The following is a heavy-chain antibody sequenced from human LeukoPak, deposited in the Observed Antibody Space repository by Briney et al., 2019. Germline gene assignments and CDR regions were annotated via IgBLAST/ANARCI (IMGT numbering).Heavy chain of an antibody. Sequence: SETLSLTCAVSGGSISSYYWSWIRQPPGKGLEWIGYIYHSGSTYYNPSLKSRVTISVDRSKNQFSLKLSSVTAADTAVYYCARGYYYGSGSLGYWGQGTLVTVSS. J-gene: IGHJ4*02. CDR3: ARGYYYGSGSLGY. V-gene: IGHV4-30-2*01. CDR2: IYHSGST. D-gene: IGHD3-10*01. CDR1: GGSISSYY.